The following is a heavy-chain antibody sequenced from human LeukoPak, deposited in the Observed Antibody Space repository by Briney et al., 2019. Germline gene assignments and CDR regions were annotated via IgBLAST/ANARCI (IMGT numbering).Heavy chain of an antibody. J-gene: IGHJ3*02. D-gene: IGHD4-11*01. Sequence: ASVKVSCKASGGTFSSYTINWVRQAPGQGLEWMGWISAYNGNTNYAQKLQGRVTMTTDTSTSTAYMELRSLRSDDTAVYYCARDSDYSTSRGAFDIWGQGTMVTVSS. V-gene: IGHV1-18*01. CDR1: GGTFSSYT. CDR3: ARDSDYSTSRGAFDI. CDR2: ISAYNGNT.